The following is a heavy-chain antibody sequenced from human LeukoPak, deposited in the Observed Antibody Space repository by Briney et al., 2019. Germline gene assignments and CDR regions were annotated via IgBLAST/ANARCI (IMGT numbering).Heavy chain of an antibody. Sequence: GRPLRLSCAASGFTFSSYGMHWVRQAPGKGLEWVAVIWYDGSNKYYADSVKGRFTISRDNSKNTLYLQMNSLRAEDTAVYYCARDRHCSSTSCYVYYYGMDVWGQGTTVTVSS. D-gene: IGHD2-2*01. CDR3: ARDRHCSSTSCYVYYYGMDV. V-gene: IGHV3-33*01. J-gene: IGHJ6*02. CDR2: IWYDGSNK. CDR1: GFTFSSYG.